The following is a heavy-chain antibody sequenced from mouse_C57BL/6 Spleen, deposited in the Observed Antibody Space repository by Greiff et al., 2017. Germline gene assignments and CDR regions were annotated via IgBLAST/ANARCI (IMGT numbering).Heavy chain of an antibody. D-gene: IGHD2-4*01. Sequence: EVQLQQSGAVLVRPGASVKLSCTASGFNIKDDYMHWVKQRPEQGLEWIGGINPDNGGTRYPSKFKGKATLTADTSSNTAYLQLSSLTSEDTAVYYCTTGYYEYGGYAMDYWGQGTSVTVSS. CDR3: TTGYYEYGGYAMDY. V-gene: IGHV14-4*01. CDR2: INPDNGGT. CDR1: GFNIKDDY. J-gene: IGHJ4*01.